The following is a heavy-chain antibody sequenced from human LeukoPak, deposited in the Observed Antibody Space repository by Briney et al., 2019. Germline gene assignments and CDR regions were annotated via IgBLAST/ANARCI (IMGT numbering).Heavy chain of an antibody. Sequence: GGSLRLSCAASGFTFSSYWMHWVRQAPGKGLVWVSRVNSDGWGTTYADSVKRRFTISRDNVKKTLYRQMNSLRGEYTAVYYCARESKYSGYPFDYWGQGTLVTVSS. D-gene: IGHD5-12*01. J-gene: IGHJ4*02. V-gene: IGHV3-74*01. CDR1: GFTFSSYW. CDR3: ARESKYSGYPFDY. CDR2: VNSDGWGT.